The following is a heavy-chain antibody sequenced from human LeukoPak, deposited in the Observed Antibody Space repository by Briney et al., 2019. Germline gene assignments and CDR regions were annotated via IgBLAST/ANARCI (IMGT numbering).Heavy chain of an antibody. CDR2: ISYDGSNK. J-gene: IGHJ5*02. CDR1: GFTFSSYG. Sequence: GGPLRLSCAASGFTFSSYGMHWVRQAPGKGLEWVAVISYDGSNKYYADSVKGRFTISRDNSKNTLYLQMNSLRAEDTAVYYCAKGVWHCGGDCPNWFDPWGQGTLVTVSS. V-gene: IGHV3-30*18. CDR3: AKGVWHCGGDCPNWFDP. D-gene: IGHD2-21*02.